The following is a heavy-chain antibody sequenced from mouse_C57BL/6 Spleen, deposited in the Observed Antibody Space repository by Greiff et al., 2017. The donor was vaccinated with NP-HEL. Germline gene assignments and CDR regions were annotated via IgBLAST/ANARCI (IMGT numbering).Heavy chain of an antibody. CDR1: GFTFSSYG. CDR3: ARLYSNYWFAY. J-gene: IGHJ3*01. V-gene: IGHV5-6*01. Sequence: EVQLVESGGDLVKPGGSLKLSCAASGFTFSSYGMSWVRQTPDKRLEWVATISSGGSYTYYPDSVKGRFTISRDNAKNTLYLQMSSLKSEDTAMYYCARLYSNYWFAYWGQGTLVTVSA. D-gene: IGHD2-5*01. CDR2: ISSGGSYT.